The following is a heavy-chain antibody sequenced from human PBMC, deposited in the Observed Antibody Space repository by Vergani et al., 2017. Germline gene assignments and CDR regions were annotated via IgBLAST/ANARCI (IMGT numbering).Heavy chain of an antibody. Sequence: EVQLVESGGGLVKPGGSLRLSCEGSGFSFSGYWMHWVRQSPEKGLVWVSRIKSDGSITNYADSVKGRFTISRDNAKNTLYLEMNSLRGDDTAVYYCASSILSSTSCFDWGQGTLVTVSS. CDR3: ASSILSSTSCFD. D-gene: IGHD2-2*01. J-gene: IGHJ4*02. V-gene: IGHV3-74*02. CDR2: IKSDGSIT. CDR1: GFSFSGYW.